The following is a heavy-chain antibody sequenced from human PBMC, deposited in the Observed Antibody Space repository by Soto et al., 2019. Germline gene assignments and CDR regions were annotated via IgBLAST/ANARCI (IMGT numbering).Heavy chain of an antibody. D-gene: IGHD3-9*01. J-gene: IGHJ4*02. CDR3: ARLEGLATISYYFDF. CDR2: IYYRGNT. Sequence: QLQESGPGLVKPSETLSLTCSVSGDSINSDKYYWGWIRQPPGKGPEWIGSIYYRGNTYYNPSLQPRVTISLDKSKSQSSLRLNYVTAADSAVYFCARLEGLATISYYFDFWGQGAQVTVSS. V-gene: IGHV4-39*01. CDR1: GDSINSDKYY.